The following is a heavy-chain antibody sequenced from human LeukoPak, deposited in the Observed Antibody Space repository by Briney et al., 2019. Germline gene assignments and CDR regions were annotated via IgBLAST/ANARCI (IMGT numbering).Heavy chain of an antibody. CDR1: GLTFTNYA. V-gene: IGHV3-23*01. J-gene: IGHJ4*02. CDR3: GKDRPYDYDYSTASFDY. D-gene: IGHD5-12*01. Sequence: GGSLRLSCAASGLTFTNYAMTWVRQAPGKGLEWVSTISASGDTTYYADSEKGRFTISRDNSKTTLYLHMNSLRADDTAIYYCGKDRPYDYDYSTASFDYWGQGTLVTVSS. CDR2: ISASGDTT.